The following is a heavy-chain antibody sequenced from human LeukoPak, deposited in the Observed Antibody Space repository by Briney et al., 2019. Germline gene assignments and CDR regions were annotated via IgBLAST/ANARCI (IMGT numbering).Heavy chain of an antibody. CDR3: AREIWSGSGGFDY. J-gene: IGHJ4*02. D-gene: IGHD3-10*01. CDR2: IYHSGST. V-gene: IGHV4-39*07. CDR1: GGSISSSSYY. Sequence: SETLSLTCTVSGGSISSSSYYWGWTRQPPGKGLEWIGSIYHSGSTYYNPSLKSRVTISVDRSKNQFSLKLSSVTAADTAVYYCAREIWSGSGGFDYWGQGTLVTVSS.